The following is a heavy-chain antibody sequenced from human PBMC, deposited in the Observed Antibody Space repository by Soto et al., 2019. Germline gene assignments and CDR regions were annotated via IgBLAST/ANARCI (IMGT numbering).Heavy chain of an antibody. CDR1: GYTLTAYD. V-gene: IGHV1-2*05. D-gene: IGHD3-16*01. CDR3: ARNMDYYDGPGRGNGHGF. Sequence: QVQLVQSGAELKEPGDSVRVSCEASGYTLTAYDTHWVRQAPGQGLAWMGGINPWLGDTFYAQDLQGRVSMTRETSITTVYMELSRLSADDTVIYYGARNMDYYDGPGRGNGHGFWGQGTTVTVFS. CDR2: INPWLGDT. J-gene: IGHJ6*02.